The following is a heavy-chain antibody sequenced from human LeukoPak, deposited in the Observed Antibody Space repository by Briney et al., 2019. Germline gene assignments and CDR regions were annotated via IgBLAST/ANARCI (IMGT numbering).Heavy chain of an antibody. Sequence: GGSLRLSCAASGFTFSSYAMSWVRQAPGKGLEWVSAISGSGGSTYCADSVKGRFTISRDNSKNTLYLQMNSLRAEDTAVYYCAKGGYSYGYAYWGQGTLVTVSS. J-gene: IGHJ4*02. CDR3: AKGGYSYGYAY. CDR1: GFTFSSYA. V-gene: IGHV3-23*01. D-gene: IGHD5-18*01. CDR2: ISGSGGST.